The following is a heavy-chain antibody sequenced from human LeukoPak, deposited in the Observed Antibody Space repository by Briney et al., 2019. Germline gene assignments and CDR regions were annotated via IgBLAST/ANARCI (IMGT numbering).Heavy chain of an antibody. CDR1: GGSFSGYY. J-gene: IGHJ6*02. D-gene: IGHD3-10*01. CDR2: INHSGST. Sequence: PSETLSLTCAVYGGSFSGYYWSWIRQPPGKGLEWIGEINHSGSTNYNPSLKSRVTISVDTSKNQFSLKLSSVTAADTAVYYCARSRRMVRGVVYYYYYGMDVWGQGTTVTVSS. V-gene: IGHV4-34*01. CDR3: ARSRRMVRGVVYYYYYGMDV.